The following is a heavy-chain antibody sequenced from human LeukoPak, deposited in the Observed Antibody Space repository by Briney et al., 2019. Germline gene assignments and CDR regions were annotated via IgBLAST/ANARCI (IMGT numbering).Heavy chain of an antibody. J-gene: IGHJ4*02. D-gene: IGHD1-26*01. CDR3: ARGDRVGVTTGHFDY. Sequence: GGSLRLSCAASGFTFSNYWTTWVRQAPGKGLEWVANIKQDGSEKYYMDSVKGRFTISRDNAKSSLFLQMNSLRAEDTAVYYCARGDRVGVTTGHFDYWGQGTLVTVSS. CDR1: GFTFSNYW. CDR2: IKQDGSEK. V-gene: IGHV3-7*03.